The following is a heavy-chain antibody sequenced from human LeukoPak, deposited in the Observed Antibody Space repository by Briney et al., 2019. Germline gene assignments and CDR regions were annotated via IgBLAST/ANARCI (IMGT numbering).Heavy chain of an antibody. D-gene: IGHD3-22*01. V-gene: IGHV3-9*01. CDR2: ISWNSGGI. CDR1: GFLFYDYA. J-gene: IGHJ4*02. CDR3: ARDLRYYYDSSGYPD. Sequence: GGSLRLSCAASGFLFYDYAMHWVRHAPGKGLEWVSSISWNSGGIAYVDSVKGRFTISRDNAKNSLYLQMNSLRAEDTAVYYCARDLRYYYDSSGYPDWGQGTLVTVSS.